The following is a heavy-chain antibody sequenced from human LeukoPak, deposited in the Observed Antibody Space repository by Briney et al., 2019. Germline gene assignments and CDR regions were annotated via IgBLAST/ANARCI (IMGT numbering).Heavy chain of an antibody. Sequence: SDTLSLTCSVCGGSFRGYYWSWIRQPPGKGLDGMGETNLSGSTNYNPSLTSRSSKSVDRSKNKFSLNRSSVTAPDRAGYYFARAVRSDNIAAAGDDYYGMDLWGQGTTVTVSS. V-gene: IGHV4-34*01. CDR2: TNLSGST. CDR1: GGSFRGYY. D-gene: IGHD6-13*01. J-gene: IGHJ6*02. CDR3: ARAVRSDNIAAAGDDYYGMDL.